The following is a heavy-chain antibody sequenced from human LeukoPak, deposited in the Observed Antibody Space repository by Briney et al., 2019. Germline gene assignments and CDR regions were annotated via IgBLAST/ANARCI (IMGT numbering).Heavy chain of an antibody. J-gene: IGHJ4*02. CDR1: GGSMSSSSYY. CDR2: IYYSGST. Sequence: PSETLSLTCTVSGGSMSSSSYYWVWIRQPPGKGLEWIGSIYYSGSTNYNPSLKSRVTISIDTSKNQFSLKLSSVTAADTAVYYCARDRQQLVCGDHFDYWGQGTLVTVSS. CDR3: ARDRQQLVCGDHFDY. V-gene: IGHV4-39*07. D-gene: IGHD6-13*01.